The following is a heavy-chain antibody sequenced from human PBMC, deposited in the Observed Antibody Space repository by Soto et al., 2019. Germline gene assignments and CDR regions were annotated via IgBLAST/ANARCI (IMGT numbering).Heavy chain of an antibody. V-gene: IGHV3-30-3*01. CDR2: ISYDGSNK. Sequence: QVQLVESGGGVVQPGRSLRLSCAASGFTFSTYGMHWVRQAPGKGLEWVAVISYDGSNKYYADSVKGRFTISRDNSKNTLYLQMNSLRAEDTAVYYCANVYSSSWSPPYYYYGMDVWGQGTTVTVSS. J-gene: IGHJ6*02. CDR1: GFTFSTYG. CDR3: ANVYSSSWSPPYYYYGMDV. D-gene: IGHD6-13*01.